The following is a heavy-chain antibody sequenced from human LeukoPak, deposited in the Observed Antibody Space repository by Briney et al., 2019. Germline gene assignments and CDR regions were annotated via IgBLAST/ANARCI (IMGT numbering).Heavy chain of an antibody. V-gene: IGHV3-66*02. CDR1: GFTVSRNV. J-gene: IGHJ6*03. CDR2: IYSDDRA. D-gene: IGHD1-14*01. Sequence: GGSLRLSCVASGFTVSRNVMSWVRQAPGKGLEWVSLIYSDDRAFYADSAKGRFTISRNSSKNTLFLQMSSLKPEDTAIYYCARDLAGFQEPRYYYYMDVWGKGTTVTVSS. CDR3: ARDLAGFQEPRYYYYMDV.